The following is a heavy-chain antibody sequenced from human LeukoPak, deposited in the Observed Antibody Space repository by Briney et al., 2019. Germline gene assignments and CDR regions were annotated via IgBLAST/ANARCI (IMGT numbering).Heavy chain of an antibody. D-gene: IGHD2-8*02. J-gene: IGHJ1*01. CDR1: GYTFTSYD. Sequence: ATVKVSCKASGYTFTSYDINWVRQATGQGLEWMGGFDPEDGETIYAQKFQGRVTMTEDTSTDTAYMELSSLRSEDTAVYYCATSWWWEPSEYFQHWGQGTLVTVSS. CDR3: ATSWWWEPSEYFQH. V-gene: IGHV1-24*01. CDR2: FDPEDGET.